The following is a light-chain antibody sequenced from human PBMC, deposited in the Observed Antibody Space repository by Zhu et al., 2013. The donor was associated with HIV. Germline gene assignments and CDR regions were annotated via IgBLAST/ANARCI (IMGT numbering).Light chain of an antibody. CDR1: QGVSTY. CDR2: GAS. J-gene: IGKJ1*01. CDR3: QQYNSYPPT. Sequence: DVQMTQSPSSLSASVGDRVTITCRASQGVSTYLAWFQQRPGKAPKSLIYGASSLQSGVSSRFSGSGSGTDFTLTISSLQPEDSATYYCQQYNSYPPTFGQGTKVEIK. V-gene: IGKV1-16*01.